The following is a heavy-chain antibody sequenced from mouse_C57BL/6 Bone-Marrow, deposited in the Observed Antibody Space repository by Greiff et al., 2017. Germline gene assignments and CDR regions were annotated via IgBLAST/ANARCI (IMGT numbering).Heavy chain of an antibody. J-gene: IGHJ2*01. CDR1: GYTFTDYY. Sequence: EVQLQQSGPELVKPGASVKISCKASGYTFTDYYMNWVKQSHGKSLEWIGDINPNNGGTSYNQKFKGKATLTVDKSSSTAYMELRSLTSEDSAVYYCARELLRYYFDYWGQGTTLTVSS. D-gene: IGHD1-1*01. V-gene: IGHV1-26*01. CDR2: INPNNGGT. CDR3: ARELLRYYFDY.